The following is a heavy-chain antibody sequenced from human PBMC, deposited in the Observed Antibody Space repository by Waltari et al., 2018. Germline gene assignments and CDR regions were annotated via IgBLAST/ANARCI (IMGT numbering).Heavy chain of an antibody. J-gene: IGHJ4*02. CDR1: GFTFRRHS. D-gene: IGHD1-1*01. V-gene: IGHV3-23*01. Sequence: EVQLLESGGGLVQPGGSLKLSCATSGFTFRRHSMSWVRQAPGKGLEWVATIGGSGGTRYVDSVKGRFTISRDNSKNTLYLQMNSLRVEDTAVYYCADWNHVDYWGQGTLVTVSS. CDR2: IGGSGGTR. CDR3: ADWNHVDY.